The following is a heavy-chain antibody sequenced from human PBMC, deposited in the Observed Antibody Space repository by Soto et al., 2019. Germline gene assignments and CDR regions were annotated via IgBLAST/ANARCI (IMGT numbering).Heavy chain of an antibody. V-gene: IGHV1-3*01. CDR1: GYRFTTFS. J-gene: IGHJ5*02. D-gene: IGHD3-9*01. Sequence: GASVKLSCEASGYRFTTFSLHWVRQAPGQRLEWMGWIKPGNGDTKYSQRFQGRVTFARDTSPSTVYMELSSLGSEDTAIYYCALYDILTSFDPWGQGTLVTVSS. CDR3: ALYDILTSFDP. CDR2: IKPGNGDT.